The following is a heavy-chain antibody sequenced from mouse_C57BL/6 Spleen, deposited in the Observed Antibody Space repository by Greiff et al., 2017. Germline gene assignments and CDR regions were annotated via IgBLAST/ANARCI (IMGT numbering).Heavy chain of an antibody. CDR1: GFTFSSYA. V-gene: IGHV5-4*01. J-gene: IGHJ2*01. Sequence: DVQLVESGGGLVKPGGSLKLSCAASGFTFSSYAMSWVRQTPEKRLEWVATISDGGSYTYYPDNVKGRFTISRDNAKNNLYLQMSHLKSEDTAMYYCARDHPLLQGYFDYWGQGTTLTVSS. CDR3: ARDHPLLQGYFDY. D-gene: IGHD1-1*01. CDR2: ISDGGSYT.